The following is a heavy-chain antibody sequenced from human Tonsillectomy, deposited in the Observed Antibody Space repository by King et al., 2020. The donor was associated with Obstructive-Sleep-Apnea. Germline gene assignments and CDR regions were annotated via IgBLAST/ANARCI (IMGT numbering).Heavy chain of an antibody. CDR3: VNTHPPPPYNEDTSGIGGYFDS. Sequence: EVQLVESGGGLVQPGRSLRLSCAASGFSFDDYGMHWVRQTPDKGLEWISGISWNSGSMGYADSVKGRFTISSDNAKNSLYLQMNSLRREDTDLYYCVNTHPPPPYNEDTSGIGGYFDSWGQGTLVTVSS. V-gene: IGHV3-9*01. CDR1: GFSFDDYG. CDR2: ISWNSGSM. J-gene: IGHJ4*02. D-gene: IGHD3-22*01.